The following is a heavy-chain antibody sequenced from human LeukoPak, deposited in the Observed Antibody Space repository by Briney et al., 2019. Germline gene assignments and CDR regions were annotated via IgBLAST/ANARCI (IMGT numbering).Heavy chain of an antibody. D-gene: IGHD2-2*01. V-gene: IGHV1-69*04. J-gene: IGHJ6*02. CDR1: GGTFSSYA. CDR3: ASDIVVVPAAMGYYGMDV. CDR2: IIPIFGIA. Sequence: GASVKVSCKASGGTFSSYAISWVRQAPGQGLEWMGRIIPIFGIANYAQKFQGRVTITADKSTSTDYMELSCLRSEDTAVYYCASDIVVVPAAMGYYGMDVWGQGTTVTVSS.